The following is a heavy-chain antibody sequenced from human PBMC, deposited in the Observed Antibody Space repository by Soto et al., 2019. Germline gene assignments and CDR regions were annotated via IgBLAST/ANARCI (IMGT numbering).Heavy chain of an antibody. V-gene: IGHV3-30*03. Sequence: PGGSMRLSCVASGFTFSSYGMHWVRQAPGKGLEWVAIISYDGSNTYYADSVKGRFTISRDNSKNTLYPQMNSLRAEDTAVYYCAPWFGAFDYWGQGTLVTVSS. CDR3: APWFGAFDY. D-gene: IGHD3-10*01. CDR2: ISYDGSNT. CDR1: GFTFSSYG. J-gene: IGHJ4*02.